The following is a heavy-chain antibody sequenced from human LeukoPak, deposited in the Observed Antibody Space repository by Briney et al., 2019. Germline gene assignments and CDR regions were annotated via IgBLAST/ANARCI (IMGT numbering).Heavy chain of an antibody. J-gene: IGHJ4*02. CDR3: ARAVFGYYDILTGYCPLDY. Sequence: SVKVSCKASGSDFSSYAISWVGKDPGQGLEWMGALIPIFGTANYAQKFQGRVTITADESTSTAYMELSSLRSEDTAVYYCARAVFGYYDILTGYCPLDYWGQGTLVTVSS. V-gene: IGHV1-69*01. CDR2: LIPIFGTA. CDR1: GSDFSSYA. D-gene: IGHD3-9*01.